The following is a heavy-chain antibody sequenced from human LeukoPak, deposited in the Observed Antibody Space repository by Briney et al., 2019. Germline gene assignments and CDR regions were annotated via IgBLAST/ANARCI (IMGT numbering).Heavy chain of an antibody. D-gene: IGHD7-27*01. Sequence: GASVKVSCKASGYTFTSYDINWVRLATGQGHEWMGWMSPKSGNTGYAQKFQGRVTMTRNTSTSRAYMELGSLGSEDTAVYYCARGPPNWGFDYWGQGPLVTVSS. CDR3: ARGPPNWGFDY. J-gene: IGHJ4*02. V-gene: IGHV1-8*01. CDR1: GYTFTSYD. CDR2: MSPKSGNT.